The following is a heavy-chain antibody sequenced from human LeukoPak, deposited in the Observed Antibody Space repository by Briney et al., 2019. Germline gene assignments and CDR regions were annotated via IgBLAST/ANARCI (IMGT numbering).Heavy chain of an antibody. CDR2: IIPILGIA. D-gene: IGHD6-13*01. Sequence: SVKVSCKASGGTFSSYAISWVRQAPGQGLEWMGRIIPILGIANYAQKFQGRVTITADKSTSTAYMELSSLRSEDTAVYYCAKKGTLAAGPIFFDFWGQGTLVTVFS. V-gene: IGHV1-69*04. CDR1: GGTFSSYA. CDR3: AKKGTLAAGPIFFDF. J-gene: IGHJ4*02.